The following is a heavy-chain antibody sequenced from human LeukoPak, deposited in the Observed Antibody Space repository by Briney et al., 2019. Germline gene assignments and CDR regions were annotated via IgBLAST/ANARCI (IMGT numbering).Heavy chain of an antibody. CDR1: GFTFSVSA. J-gene: IGHJ1*01. Sequence: GGSRKLSCAASGFTFSVSAMHWVRQASGKGLEWDGRIRSKANSYATAYAASVKGRFTISKDDSKNTAYLRMNRLKTEDTAVYYCTRHSPSYYYDSSGYYRIAEYFQHWGQGTLVTVSS. CDR3: TRHSPSYYYDSSGYYRIAEYFQH. V-gene: IGHV3-73*01. D-gene: IGHD3-22*01. CDR2: IRSKANSYAT.